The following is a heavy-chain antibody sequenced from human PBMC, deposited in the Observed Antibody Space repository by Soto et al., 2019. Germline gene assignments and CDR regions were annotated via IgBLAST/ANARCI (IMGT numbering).Heavy chain of an antibody. Sequence: EVQLVESGGGLVQPGGSLRLSCVASGFTFSSYWMHWVRQAPGKGLVWVSSISNDGSSIYADPVKDRFTISRDNAKNTLYLQINSLRAEDTAVYYCAILPNKSPQNWGQGTRVIVSP. CDR3: AILPNKSPQN. D-gene: IGHD2-15*01. J-gene: IGHJ1*01. CDR1: GFTFSSYW. CDR2: ISNDGSS. V-gene: IGHV3-74*01.